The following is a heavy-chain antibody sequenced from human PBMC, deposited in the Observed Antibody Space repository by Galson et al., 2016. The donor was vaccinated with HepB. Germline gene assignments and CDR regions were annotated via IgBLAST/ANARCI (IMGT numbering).Heavy chain of an antibody. CDR2: IWYDGSNE. J-gene: IGHJ3*01. CDR1: GFVFNDYG. V-gene: IGHV3-33*01. CDR3: ARDPRFLDRGPGRMDV. D-gene: IGHD3-3*01. Sequence: SLRLSCAASGFVFNDYGMHWVRQAPGKGLEWVALIWYDGSNEKHAGSVKGRFTISRDNSNNTLYLHMSSLRAEDTAVYYGARDPRFLDRGPGRMDVWGQGTMVTVSS.